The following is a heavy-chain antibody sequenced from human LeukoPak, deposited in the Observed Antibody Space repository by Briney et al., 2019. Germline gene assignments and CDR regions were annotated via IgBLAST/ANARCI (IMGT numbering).Heavy chain of an antibody. V-gene: IGHV1-69*05. CDR2: IIPIFGTT. D-gene: IGHD3-22*01. CDR1: RGTFSSYA. CDR3: ARAYYDSSGLDRMFDY. J-gene: IGHJ4*02. Sequence: SVKVSCKASRGTFSSYAISWVRQAPGQGLEWMGGIIPIFGTTTYAQKLQGRVTMTTDTSTSTAYMELRSLRSDDTAVYYCARAYYDSSGLDRMFDYWGQGTLVTVSS.